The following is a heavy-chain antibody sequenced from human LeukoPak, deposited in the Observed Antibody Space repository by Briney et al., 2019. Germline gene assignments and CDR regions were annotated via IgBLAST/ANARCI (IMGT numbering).Heavy chain of an antibody. Sequence: SETLSLTCAVYGGSFSGYYWSWIRQPPGKGLEWIGEINHSGSTNYNPSLKSRVTISVDTSKNQFSLKLSSLTAADTAVYYCARFSPVGRYMDVWGKGTTVTVPS. V-gene: IGHV4-34*01. J-gene: IGHJ6*03. CDR1: GGSFSGYY. CDR2: INHSGST. CDR3: ARFSPVGRYMDV. D-gene: IGHD3-10*01.